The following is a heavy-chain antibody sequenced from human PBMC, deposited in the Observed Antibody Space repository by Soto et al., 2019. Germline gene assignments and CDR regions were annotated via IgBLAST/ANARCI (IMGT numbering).Heavy chain of an antibody. CDR1: GGSISSGGYY. CDR2: IYYSGST. V-gene: IGHV4-31*03. J-gene: IGHJ6*02. CDR3: ARDGGGSLLCSPPSYGMDV. D-gene: IGHD3-10*01. Sequence: SETLSLTCTVSGGSISSGGYYWSWIRQHPGKGLEWIGYIYYSGSTYYNPSLKSRVTISVDTSKNQFSLKLSSVTAADTAVYYCARDGGGSLLCSPPSYGMDVWGQGTTVTVSS.